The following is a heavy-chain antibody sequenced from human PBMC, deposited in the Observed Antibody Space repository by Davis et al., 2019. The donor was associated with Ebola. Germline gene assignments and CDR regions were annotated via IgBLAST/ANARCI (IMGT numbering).Heavy chain of an antibody. CDR3: ARREVGGIAVFDY. CDR1: GGSLSGYY. Sequence: SETLSLTCDVSGGSLSGYYWSWIRQPPGKGLEWIGEINHSGSTNYNPSLKSRVTISVDTSKNQFSLKLSSVTAADTAVYYCARREVGGIAVFDYWGQGTLVTVSS. V-gene: IGHV4-34*01. J-gene: IGHJ4*02. D-gene: IGHD6-19*01. CDR2: INHSGST.